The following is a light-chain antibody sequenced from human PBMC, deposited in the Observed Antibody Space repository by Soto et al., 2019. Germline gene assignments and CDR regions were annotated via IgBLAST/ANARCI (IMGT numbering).Light chain of an antibody. Sequence: EILMTQSPATLSVSPGARATLSCRASQNLYNNYLACYQQKPGQAPRVLIYGASTRAAGIPDRFSGSGSGTDFTLSISRLEPEDLAVYYCQQYGNSLTFGGGTKVDIK. CDR1: QNLYNNY. V-gene: IGKV3-20*01. J-gene: IGKJ4*01. CDR2: GAS. CDR3: QQYGNSLT.